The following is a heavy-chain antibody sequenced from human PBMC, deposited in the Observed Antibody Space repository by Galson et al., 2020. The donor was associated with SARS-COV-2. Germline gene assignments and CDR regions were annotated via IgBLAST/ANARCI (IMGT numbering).Heavy chain of an antibody. V-gene: IGHV3-53*01. Sequence: GESLKISCAASGFTVSSNYMSWVRQAPGKGLEWVSVIYSGGSTYYADSVKGRFTISRDNSKNTLYLQMNSLRAEDTAVYYCARGGGSGWSYYFDYWGQGALVTVSS. CDR1: GFTVSSNY. J-gene: IGHJ4*02. D-gene: IGHD6-19*01. CDR2: IYSGGST. CDR3: ARGGGSGWSYYFDY.